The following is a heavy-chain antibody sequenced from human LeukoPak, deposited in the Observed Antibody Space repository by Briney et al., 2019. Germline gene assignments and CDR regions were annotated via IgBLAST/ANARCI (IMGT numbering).Heavy chain of an antibody. CDR2: ISYDGSNK. CDR3: AKDGNGGFSWSGYQRRYYFDY. CDR1: GFTFSSYG. Sequence: GRSLRLSCAASGFTFSSYGMHWVRQAPGKGLEWVAVISYDGSNKYYADSVKGRFTISRDNSKNTLYLQMTSLRAEDTAVYYCAKDGNGGFSWSGYQRRYYFDYWGQGTLVTVSS. V-gene: IGHV3-30*18. J-gene: IGHJ4*02. D-gene: IGHD3-3*01.